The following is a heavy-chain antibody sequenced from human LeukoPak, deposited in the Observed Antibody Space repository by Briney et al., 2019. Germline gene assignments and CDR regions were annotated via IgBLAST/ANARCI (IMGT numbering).Heavy chain of an antibody. D-gene: IGHD3-10*02. J-gene: IGHJ4*02. Sequence: SETLSLTCAVSGYSISSGYYWGWIRQPPGKGLEWIGSIYHSGSTYYNPSLKSRVTISVDTSKNQFSLKLSSVTAADTAVYYCARGLFGESYDYWGQGSLVTVSS. CDR2: IYHSGST. CDR3: ARGLFGESYDY. CDR1: GYSISSGYY. V-gene: IGHV4-38-2*01.